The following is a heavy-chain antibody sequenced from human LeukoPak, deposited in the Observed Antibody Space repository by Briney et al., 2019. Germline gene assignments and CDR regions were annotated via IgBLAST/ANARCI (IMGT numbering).Heavy chain of an antibody. J-gene: IGHJ1*01. D-gene: IGHD2-21*02. CDR3: ARTDETAPAEDFQH. CDR2: IYSGGST. CDR1: GFSVSSNY. Sequence: PGGSLRLSCAASGFSVSSNYMSWARQARGKWLEWVSVIYSGGSTYYADSVKGRFTISRDNSKNTLYLQMKSLRAEDTAVYYCARTDETAPAEDFQHWGQGTLVTVSS. V-gene: IGHV3-53*01.